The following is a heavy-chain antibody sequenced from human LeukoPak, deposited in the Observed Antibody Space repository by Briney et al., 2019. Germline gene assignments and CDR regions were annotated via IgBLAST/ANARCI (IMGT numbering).Heavy chain of an antibody. V-gene: IGHV4-39*01. CDR1: GGSISSSSYY. Sequence: SETLSLTCTVSGGSISSSSYYWGWIRQPPGKGLEWIGSIYYSGSTYYNPSLKSRVTISVDTSKNQFSLKLSSVTAADTAVYYCASLTPPPYSGSSYDYWGQGTLATVSS. CDR3: ASLTPPPYSGSSYDY. CDR2: IYYSGST. D-gene: IGHD1-26*01. J-gene: IGHJ4*02.